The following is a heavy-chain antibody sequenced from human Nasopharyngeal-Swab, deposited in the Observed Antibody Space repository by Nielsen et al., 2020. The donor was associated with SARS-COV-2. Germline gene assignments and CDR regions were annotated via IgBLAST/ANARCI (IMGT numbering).Heavy chain of an antibody. J-gene: IGHJ4*02. CDR2: INWNSGSK. CDR3: ARGTADYSNPSFDY. Sequence: SLKISCAASGFTFDDYTMYWVRQRPGEGPEWVSGINWNSGSKGYADSVKGRFTVSRDNAKNSLYLLMNTLRSEDTALYYCARGTADYSNPSFDYWGQGTLVTVPS. CDR1: GFTFDDYT. V-gene: IGHV3-9*01. D-gene: IGHD4-11*01.